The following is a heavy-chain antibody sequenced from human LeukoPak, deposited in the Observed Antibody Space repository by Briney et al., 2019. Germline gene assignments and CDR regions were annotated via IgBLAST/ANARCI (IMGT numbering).Heavy chain of an antibody. CDR1: GGSISSGGYS. J-gene: IGHJ2*01. Sequence: SETLSLTCAVSGGSISSGGYSWSWIRQPPGKGLEWIGYIYHSGSTYYNPSLKSRVTISVDRSKNQFSLKLSSVTAADTAVYYCARALFGVVIPWYFDLWGRGTLVTVSS. CDR2: IYHSGST. D-gene: IGHD3-3*01. V-gene: IGHV4-30-2*01. CDR3: ARALFGVVIPWYFDL.